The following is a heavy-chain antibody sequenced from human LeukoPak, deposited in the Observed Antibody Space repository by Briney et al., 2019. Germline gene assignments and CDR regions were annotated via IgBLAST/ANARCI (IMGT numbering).Heavy chain of an antibody. CDR1: GGSISSGGYS. D-gene: IGHD5-18*01. V-gene: IGHV4-30-2*01. J-gene: IGHJ3*02. Sequence: SQTLSLTCAVSGGSISSGGYSWSWIRQPPGKGLEWIGYIYHSGSTYYNPSLKSRVTISVDSSKNQFSLKLSSVTAADTAVYYCARAAMKSIRAFDIWGQGTMVTVSS. CDR2: IYHSGST. CDR3: ARAAMKSIRAFDI.